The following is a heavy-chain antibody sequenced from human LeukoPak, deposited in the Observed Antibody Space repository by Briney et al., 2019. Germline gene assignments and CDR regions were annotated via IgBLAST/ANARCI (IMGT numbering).Heavy chain of an antibody. CDR3: ARESWHHRAFDI. J-gene: IGHJ3*02. CDR1: GFTFSSYE. V-gene: IGHV3-48*03. Sequence: QPRGSLRLSCAASGFTFSSYEMNWVRQAPGKGLEWVSYISSGGRTIYYADSVKGRFTISRDNAKNSLYLQMKSLRAEDTAVYYCARESWHHRAFDIWGQGTMVTAST. D-gene: IGHD1-14*01. CDR2: ISSGGRTI.